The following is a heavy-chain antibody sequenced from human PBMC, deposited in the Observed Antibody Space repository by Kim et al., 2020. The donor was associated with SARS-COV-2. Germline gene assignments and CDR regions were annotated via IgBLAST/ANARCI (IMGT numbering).Heavy chain of an antibody. V-gene: IGHV4-34*01. J-gene: IGHJ5*02. Sequence: PSLKCRGTRSVDTSKNQFSLKLSSVTAADTAVYYCARVPSIAARPNWFDPWGQGTLVTVSS. D-gene: IGHD6-6*01. CDR3: ARVPSIAARPNWFDP.